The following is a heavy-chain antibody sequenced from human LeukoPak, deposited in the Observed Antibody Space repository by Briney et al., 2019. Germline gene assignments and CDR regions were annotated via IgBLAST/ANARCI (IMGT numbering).Heavy chain of an antibody. D-gene: IGHD3-22*01. CDR1: GGSISSYY. CDR2: IYTSGST. V-gene: IGHV4-4*07. Sequence: SETLSLTCTVSGGSISSYYWSWIRQPAGKGLEWIGRIYTSGSTNYNPSLKSRVTMSVDTSKNQFSLKLSSVTAADTAMYYCARGPYYYDSGGYYYCDYWGQGTLVTVSS. J-gene: IGHJ4*02. CDR3: ARGPYYYDSGGYYYCDY.